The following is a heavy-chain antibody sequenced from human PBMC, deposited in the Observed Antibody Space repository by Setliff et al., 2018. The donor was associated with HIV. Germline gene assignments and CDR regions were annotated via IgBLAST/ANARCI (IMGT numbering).Heavy chain of an antibody. D-gene: IGHD3-22*01. CDR3: ARGSRGARASKIDSSGYYLVY. CDR2: IYYSGST. Sequence: ETLSLTCTVSGGSISSSSYYWGWIRQPPGKGLEWIGSIYYSGSTYYNPSLKSRVTISVDTSKNQFSLKLSSVTAADTAVYYCARGSRGARASKIDSSGYYLVYWGQGTLVTVSS. V-gene: IGHV4-39*07. CDR1: GGSISSSSYY. J-gene: IGHJ4*02.